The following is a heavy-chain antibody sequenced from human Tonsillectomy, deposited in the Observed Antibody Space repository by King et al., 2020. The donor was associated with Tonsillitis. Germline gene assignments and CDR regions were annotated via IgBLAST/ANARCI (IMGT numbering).Heavy chain of an antibody. V-gene: IGHV3-11*01. CDR1: GFTFRDFY. Sequence: VQLVESGGGLVKPGGSLRLSCAASGFTFRDFYMSWIRQAPGKGLEWVSYISSSGTTIYYTDSVKGRFTISRDNAKNSLYLETNSLRAEDTAVYYCARAGSGWYDRYFDSWGQGTLVTVSS. CDR3: ARAGSGWYDRYFDS. J-gene: IGHJ4*02. CDR2: ISSSGTTI. D-gene: IGHD6-19*01.